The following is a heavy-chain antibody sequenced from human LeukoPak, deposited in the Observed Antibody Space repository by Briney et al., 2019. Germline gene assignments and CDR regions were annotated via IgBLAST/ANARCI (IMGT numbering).Heavy chain of an antibody. Sequence: PGGSLRLSCAASGFTFSDYYMSWIRQAPGKGLEWVSYISGSGSTISYADSVKGRFTISRDNAKNSLYLQMNTLRAEDTAVYYCAGSYSSSWYYFDCWAQETLFTVSS. V-gene: IGHV3-11*04. CDR1: GFTFSDYY. D-gene: IGHD6-13*01. CDR2: ISGSGSTI. CDR3: AGSYSSSWYYFDC. J-gene: IGHJ4*02.